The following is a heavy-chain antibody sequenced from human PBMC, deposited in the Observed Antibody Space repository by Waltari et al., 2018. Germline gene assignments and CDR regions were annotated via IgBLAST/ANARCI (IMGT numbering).Heavy chain of an antibody. V-gene: IGHV3-43D*03. CDR2: ISWDGGRT. D-gene: IGHD7-27*01. CDR1: GFTFDDYA. CDR3: AKDPWARGAEGNYMDV. Sequence: EVQLVESGGAVVQPGGSLRLSCAASGFTFDDYAMNWVRQAPGKGLEWVSLISWDGGRTYYADSLKGRITISRDNSKKSLYLQMNSLRAEDTALYFCAKDPWARGAEGNYMDVWGKGTTVTVSS. J-gene: IGHJ6*03.